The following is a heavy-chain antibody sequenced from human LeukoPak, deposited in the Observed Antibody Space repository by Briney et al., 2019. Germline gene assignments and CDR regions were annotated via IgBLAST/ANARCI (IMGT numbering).Heavy chain of an antibody. CDR2: ISAYNGNT. CDR1: GYTFTSYG. Sequence: GASVKVSCKASGYTFTSYGISWVRQAPGQGLEWMGWISAYNGNTNYAQKLQGRVTMTTDTSTSTAYIELRSLRSDDTAVYYCARDRGRYSSSSWFDPWGQGTLVTVSS. V-gene: IGHV1-18*01. J-gene: IGHJ5*02. D-gene: IGHD6-6*01. CDR3: ARDRGRYSSSSWFDP.